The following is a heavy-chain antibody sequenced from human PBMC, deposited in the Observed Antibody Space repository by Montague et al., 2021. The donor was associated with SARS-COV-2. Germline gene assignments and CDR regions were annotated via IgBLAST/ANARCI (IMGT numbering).Heavy chain of an antibody. V-gene: IGHV4-39*01. CDR3: ARGLYNWNYEHWFDT. Sequence: SETLSLACTVSGGSVGSSHYYWAWIRQPPGKGLEWIGTIYYSGSTYCNPSPRSRVTIDVDASTNQFSLKLHSVTAADTAVYFCARGLYNWNYEHWFDTWGREPWLPSPQ. CDR1: GGSVGSSHYY. D-gene: IGHD1-7*01. J-gene: IGHJ5*02. CDR2: IYYSGST.